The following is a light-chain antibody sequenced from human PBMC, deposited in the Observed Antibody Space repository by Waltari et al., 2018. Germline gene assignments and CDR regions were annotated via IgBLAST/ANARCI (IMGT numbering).Light chain of an antibody. CDR2: KAS. CDR3: HQYNSYPYT. V-gene: IGKV1-5*03. CDR1: QSMTNW. Sequence: DIQMTHSPSTLSASVGDRVTITCRASQSMTNWLAWYQQKPGKAPKVLMYKASSLQSGVPSRFSGSRSGTEFTLTISSLQPDDFATYYCHQYNSYPYTFGQGTKLEIK. J-gene: IGKJ2*01.